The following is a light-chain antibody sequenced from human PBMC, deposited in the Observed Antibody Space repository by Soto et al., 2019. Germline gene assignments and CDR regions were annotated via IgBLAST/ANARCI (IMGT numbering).Light chain of an antibody. CDR2: DTS. J-gene: IGKJ3*01. V-gene: IGKV3-20*01. Sequence: EIVLMQSPGTLSLSPGEGATLSCRASQSVNNNYLAWHQQRPGQAPTVLIFDTSRRATGVPDRFSGSGSGTVFTLRISRVEPDDSAVYYCQQYGSSQFTFGPGTKVNIK. CDR1: QSVNNNY. CDR3: QQYGSSQFT.